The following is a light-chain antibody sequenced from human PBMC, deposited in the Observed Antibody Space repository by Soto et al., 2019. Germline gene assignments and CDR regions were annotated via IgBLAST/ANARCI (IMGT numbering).Light chain of an antibody. CDR1: QSVSSN. V-gene: IGKV3-15*01. J-gene: IGKJ4*01. Sequence: EIGMTQSPATLSVSPGERATLSCRASQSVSSNLAWYQQKPGQAPRLLIYGASTRATGIPARFSGSGSGTEFTLAISSLQSEDFAVYYCQQYNNWPPLTFGGGTQVEIK. CDR2: GAS. CDR3: QQYNNWPPLT.